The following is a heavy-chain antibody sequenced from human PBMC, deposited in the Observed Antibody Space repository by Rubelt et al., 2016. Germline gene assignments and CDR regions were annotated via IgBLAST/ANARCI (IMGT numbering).Heavy chain of an antibody. D-gene: IGHD2-2*02. CDR3: ARDGYCSSTSCYRKNAFDI. V-gene: IGHV4-4*02. CDR2: IYYSGST. J-gene: IGHJ3*02. Sequence: QVQLQESGPGLVKPSGTLSLTCAVSGGSISSSNWWSWVRQPPGKGLEWIGYIYYSGSTNYNPSLQCWFTISVDTSKNQFSLKLSCVTAADTAVYYCARDGYCSSTSCYRKNAFDIWGQGTMVTVSS. CDR1: GGSISSSNW.